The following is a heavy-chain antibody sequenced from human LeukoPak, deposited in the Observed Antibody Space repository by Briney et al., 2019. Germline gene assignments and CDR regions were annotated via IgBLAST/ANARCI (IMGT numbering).Heavy chain of an antibody. CDR1: GGSITSYY. CDR3: ARRDGSGYYGYYFDH. V-gene: IGHV4-59*01. Sequence: SETLSLTCTVSGGSITSYYWSWIRQPPGKGLEWIGYMYYSGSTNYNPSLKSRVTISEDTSKNQFSLRLSSVTAADTAVYYCARRDGSGYYGYYFDHWGQGTLVAVSS. CDR2: MYYSGST. J-gene: IGHJ4*02. D-gene: IGHD3-22*01.